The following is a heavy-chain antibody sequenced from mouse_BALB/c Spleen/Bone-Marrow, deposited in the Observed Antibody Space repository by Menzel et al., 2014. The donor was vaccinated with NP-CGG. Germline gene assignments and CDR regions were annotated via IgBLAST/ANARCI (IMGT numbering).Heavy chain of an antibody. CDR1: GFSLTSYG. J-gene: IGHJ3*01. Sequence: VLLVESGPGLVAPSQSLSITCTVSGFSLTSYGVHWVRQPPGKGLEWLGVIWADGSTNYNSALMSRLSISKDSSKSQVFLKMNSLQTDDTAMYYCARDYDYVSWFAYWGQGTLVTVSA. D-gene: IGHD2-4*01. CDR2: IWADGST. V-gene: IGHV2-9*02. CDR3: ARDYDYVSWFAY.